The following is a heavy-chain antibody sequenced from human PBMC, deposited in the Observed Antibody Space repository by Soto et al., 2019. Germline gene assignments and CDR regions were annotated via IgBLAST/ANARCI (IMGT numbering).Heavy chain of an antibody. J-gene: IGHJ6*02. CDR3: ARQPEDCTNGVCFYYYGMDV. CDR1: GYSFTSYW. D-gene: IGHD2-8*01. CDR2: IYPGDSDT. Sequence: PGESLKISCKGSGYSFTSYWIGWVRQMPGKGLEWMGIIYPGDSDTRYSPSFQGQVTISADKSISTAYLQWNSLKASDTAMYYCARQPEDCTNGVCFYYYGMDVWGEGTTVTVAS. V-gene: IGHV5-51*01.